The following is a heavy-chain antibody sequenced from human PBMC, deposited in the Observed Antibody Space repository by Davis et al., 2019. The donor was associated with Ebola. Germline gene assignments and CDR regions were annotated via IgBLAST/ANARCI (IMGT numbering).Heavy chain of an antibody. CDR1: GFTFSDYY. J-gene: IGHJ3*02. Sequence: GESLKIPCAASGFTFSDYYMSWIRQAPGKGLEWVSYISSSGSTIYYADSVKGRFTISRDNAKNSLYLQMNSLRAEDTAVYYCSRDQWGGFMIVGTEIFDIWGQGTMVTVSS. CDR3: SRDQWGGFMIVGTEIFDI. CDR2: ISSSGSTI. V-gene: IGHV3-11*01. D-gene: IGHD3-22*01.